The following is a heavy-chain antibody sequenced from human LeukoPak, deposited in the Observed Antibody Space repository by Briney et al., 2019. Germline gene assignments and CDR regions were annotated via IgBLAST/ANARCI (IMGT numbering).Heavy chain of an antibody. CDR3: ARQTSSGWTIDY. Sequence: SETLSLTCTVSGGSISSSSYYWGWIRQPPGKGLEWIGSIYYSGSTYYNPSLKSRVTISVDTSKNQFSLMLSSVTAADTAVYYCARQTSSGWTIDYWGQGTLVTVSS. CDR1: GGSISSSSYY. J-gene: IGHJ4*02. V-gene: IGHV4-39*01. D-gene: IGHD6-19*01. CDR2: IYYSGST.